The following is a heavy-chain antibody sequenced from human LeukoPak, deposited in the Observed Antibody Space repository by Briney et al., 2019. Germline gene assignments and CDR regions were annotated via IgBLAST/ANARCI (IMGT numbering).Heavy chain of an antibody. CDR3: AKDRSYYDSSGYIYYFDY. J-gene: IGHJ4*02. D-gene: IGHD3-22*01. CDR2: IYSGGTT. V-gene: IGHV3-53*01. CDR1: GFTVSSNY. Sequence: GGSLRLSCAASGFTVSSNYMSWVRQAPGKGLDWVSVIYSGGTTYYADSVKGRFTISRDNSKNTLYLQMNSLRAEDTAVYYYAKDRSYYDSSGYIYYFDYWGQGTLVTVSS.